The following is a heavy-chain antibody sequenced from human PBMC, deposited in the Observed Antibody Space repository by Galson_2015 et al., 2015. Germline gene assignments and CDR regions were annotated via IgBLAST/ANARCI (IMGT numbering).Heavy chain of an antibody. Sequence: SLRLSCAASGFTFTNHDMHWVRQAPGKGLEWVAVISYDGSNKYYADSVKGRFTISRDNPKNTLYLQMNSLRAEDTAVYYCAKPDRGAKVLRFLEWLSPDYWGQGTLVTVSS. D-gene: IGHD3-3*01. J-gene: IGHJ4*02. V-gene: IGHV3-30*18. CDR2: ISYDGSNK. CDR3: AKPDRGAKVLRFLEWLSPDY. CDR1: GFTFTNHD.